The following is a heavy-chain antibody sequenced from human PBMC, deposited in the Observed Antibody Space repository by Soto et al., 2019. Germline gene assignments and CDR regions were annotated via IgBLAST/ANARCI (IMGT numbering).Heavy chain of an antibody. V-gene: IGHV4-34*02. J-gene: IGHJ6*02. CDR2: ISHSGNT. Sequence: QVQLEQWGAGLLKPSETLSLTCAVYDGSFSGYYWSWVRLSPGKGLEWIGEISHSGNTNYSPSLKSRVTISVDTSKNHFSLNLRSVTAADTGVYYFVRVSCGGGSCYLTSRYRYYVFDVWGQGTTVTVSS. CDR3: VRVSCGGGSCYLTSRYRYYVFDV. CDR1: DGSFSGYY. D-gene: IGHD2-15*01.